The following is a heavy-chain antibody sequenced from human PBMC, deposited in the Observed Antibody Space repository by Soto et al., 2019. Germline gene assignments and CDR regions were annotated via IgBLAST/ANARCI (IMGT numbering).Heavy chain of an antibody. CDR1: GFTFSSYG. V-gene: IGHV3-30*18. J-gene: IGHJ4*02. CDR2: ISYDGSNK. Sequence: QVQLVESGGGVVQPGRSLRLSCAASGFTFSSYGMHWVRQAPGKGLEWVAVISYDGSNKYYADSVKGRFNISRDNSKNTLYLQMNSLRAEDTAVYYCAKERGYSYGYSYWGQGTLVTVSS. D-gene: IGHD5-18*01. CDR3: AKERGYSYGYSY.